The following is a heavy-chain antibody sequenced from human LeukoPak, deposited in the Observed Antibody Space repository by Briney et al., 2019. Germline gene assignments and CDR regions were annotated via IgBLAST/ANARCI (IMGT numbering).Heavy chain of an antibody. D-gene: IGHD2-8*02. Sequence: GGSLRLSCAASGFTFSSYGMHWVRQAPGKGLEWVAVIWYDGSNKYYADSVKGRFTISRDNSKNTLYLQMNSLRAEDTAVYYCARCTGGSCVFDYWGQGTLVTVSS. CDR3: ARCTGGSCVFDY. CDR1: GFTFSSYG. V-gene: IGHV3-33*01. J-gene: IGHJ4*02. CDR2: IWYDGSNK.